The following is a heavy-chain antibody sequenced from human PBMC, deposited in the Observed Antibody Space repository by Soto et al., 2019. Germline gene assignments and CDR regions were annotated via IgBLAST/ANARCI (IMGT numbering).Heavy chain of an antibody. V-gene: IGHV1-69*13. J-gene: IGHJ4*02. D-gene: IGHD2-2*01. CDR3: ARPGYCISTSCRTPFDF. CDR2: IIPIFGTA. CDR1: GGTFSSYA. Sequence: SVKVSFKASGGTFSSYAISWVRQAPGQGLEWMGGIIPIFGTANYAQKFQGRVTITADESTSTAYMELSSLRSEDTAVYYCARPGYCISTSCRTPFDFWGQGTLVTVSS.